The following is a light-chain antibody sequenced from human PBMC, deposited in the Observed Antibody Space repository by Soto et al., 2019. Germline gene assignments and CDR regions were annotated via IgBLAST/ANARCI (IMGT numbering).Light chain of an antibody. Sequence: QSVLTQPPSVSGAPGQRVTISCTGSSSNIGAGYDVHWYQQLPGTAPKLLIYGNSNRPSGVPDRFSGSKSGTSASLAITGLQAEVEAVYYCGSHQSSLSGLYGFGTGTKVTVL. CDR2: GNS. CDR1: SSNIGAGYD. CDR3: GSHQSSLSGLYG. V-gene: IGLV1-40*01. J-gene: IGLJ1*01.